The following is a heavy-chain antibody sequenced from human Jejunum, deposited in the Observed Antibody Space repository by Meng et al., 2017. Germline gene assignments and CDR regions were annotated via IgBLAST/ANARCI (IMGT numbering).Heavy chain of an antibody. J-gene: IGHJ4*02. CDR3: ARDSTNTLGSQTYYFDY. CDR1: GASISSSTW. CDR2: IYRSGST. V-gene: IGHV4-4*02. D-gene: IGHD2-2*02. Sequence: VQLLGSGPSLVKTWGTLSLTCAVSGASISSSTWWSWVRQPPGKGLEWIGEIYRSGSTYYNPSLKSRVTISVDKSNNQFSLKLSSVTAADTAVYYCARDSTNTLGSQTYYFDYWGQGTLVAVS.